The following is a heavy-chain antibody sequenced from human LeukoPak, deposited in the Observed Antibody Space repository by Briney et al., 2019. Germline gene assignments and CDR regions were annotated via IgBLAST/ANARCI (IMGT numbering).Heavy chain of an antibody. D-gene: IGHD5-12*01. CDR3: ATNGRGYSGYDLDY. CDR2: INHSGST. V-gene: IGHV4-34*01. Sequence: PSETLSLTCAVYGGSFSGYYWSWIRQPPGKGLEWIGEINHSGSTNYNPSLKSRVTISVDTSKNQFSLKLSSVTAADTAVYYCATNGRGYSGYDLDYWGQGTLVTVSS. CDR1: GGSFSGYY. J-gene: IGHJ4*02.